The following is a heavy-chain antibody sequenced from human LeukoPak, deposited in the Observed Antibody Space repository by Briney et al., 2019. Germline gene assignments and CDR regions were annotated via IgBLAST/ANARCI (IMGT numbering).Heavy chain of an antibody. V-gene: IGHV4-59*01. J-gene: IGHJ5*02. CDR3: ARDHGGSSLGWFDP. Sequence: SETLSLTCDVSGGSIDSTNWWNWVRQPPGKGLEWIGYIYYSGSTNYNPSLKSRVTISVDTSKNQFSLKLSSVTAADTAVYYCARDHGGSSLGWFDPWGQGTLVTVSS. CDR2: IYYSGST. D-gene: IGHD1-26*01. CDR1: GGSIDSTNW.